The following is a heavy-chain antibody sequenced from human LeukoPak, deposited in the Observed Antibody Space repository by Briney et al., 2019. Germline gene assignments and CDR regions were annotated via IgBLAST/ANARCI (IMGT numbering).Heavy chain of an antibody. CDR2: ISGSGAST. D-gene: IGHD3-22*01. CDR1: GFTFSSSA. CDR3: AKPLDSSGYYATRGSSIDY. Sequence: GGSLRLSCAASGFTFSSSAMSWVRQAPGKGLEWVSVISGSGASTYYADSVKGRFTISRDNSKNTLYLQMNSLRAEDTSVYYCAKPLDSSGYYATRGSSIDYWGQGTLVTVSS. J-gene: IGHJ4*02. V-gene: IGHV3-23*01.